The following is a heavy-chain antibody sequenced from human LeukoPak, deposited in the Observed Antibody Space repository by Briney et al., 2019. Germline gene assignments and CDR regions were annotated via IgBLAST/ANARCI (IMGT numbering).Heavy chain of an antibody. CDR3: AKGLSGWNYFDY. Sequence: GGSLRLSCAASGFTFSSYAMSWVRQAPGKGLEWVSAISGSGGSTFYTDSVKGRFTISRGNSKNTLFLQMNSLRAEDTAIYYCAKGLSGWNYFDYWGQGTLVTVSS. J-gene: IGHJ4*02. D-gene: IGHD6-19*01. V-gene: IGHV3-23*01. CDR2: ISGSGGST. CDR1: GFTFSSYA.